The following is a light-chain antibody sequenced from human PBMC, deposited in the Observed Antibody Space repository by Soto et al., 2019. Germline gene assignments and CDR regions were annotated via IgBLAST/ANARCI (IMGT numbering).Light chain of an antibody. CDR1: KNDIGVYDF. J-gene: IGLJ1*01. CDR2: EVV. Sequence: QSALTQPPSASGSPGQSVTISCTGTKNDIGVYDFVSWYQHHPGKAPRLIIYEVVQRPSGVPDRFSCSKSGNTASLTVSGLQAAEEADYFCKSYAGSNTDVFGSGTKVTVL. V-gene: IGLV2-8*01. CDR3: KSYAGSNTDV.